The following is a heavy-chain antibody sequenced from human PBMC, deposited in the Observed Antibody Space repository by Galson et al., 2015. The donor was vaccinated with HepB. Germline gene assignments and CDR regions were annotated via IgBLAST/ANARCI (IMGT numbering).Heavy chain of an antibody. CDR3: ARVGEGSGSYDY. D-gene: IGHD1-26*01. V-gene: IGHV3-30*04. J-gene: IGHJ4*02. CDR2: ISYDGSNK. CDR1: GFTFSSYA. Sequence: SLRLSCAASGFTFSSYAMHWVRQAPGKGLEWVAVISYDGSNKYYADSVKGRFTISRDNSKNTLYLQMNSLRAEDTAVYYCARVGEGSGSYDYWGQGTLVTVSS.